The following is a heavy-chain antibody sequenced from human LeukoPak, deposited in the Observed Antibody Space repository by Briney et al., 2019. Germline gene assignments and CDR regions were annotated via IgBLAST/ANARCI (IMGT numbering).Heavy chain of an antibody. V-gene: IGHV6-1*01. CDR2: TYYRSKWSF. J-gene: IGHJ4*02. CDR1: GDSIFTNNVA. CDR3: ASGPYPAAGTDHQFDF. D-gene: IGHD6-13*01. Sequence: SQTLSLTCAISGDSIFTNNVAWNWIRQSPSRGLEWLGRTYYRSKWSFDYAVSVKSRITINADTSKNQFSLQLSSVTAADTAVYYCASGPYPAAGTDHQFDFWGQGTLVTVSS.